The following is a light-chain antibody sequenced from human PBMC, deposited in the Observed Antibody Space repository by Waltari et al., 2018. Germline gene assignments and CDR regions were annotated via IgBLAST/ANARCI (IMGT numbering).Light chain of an antibody. CDR2: DVS. V-gene: IGLV2-14*03. CDR3: SSYTSSSTLVV. Sequence: QSALTQPASVSGSPGQSITISCPGTSSDVGGYNYVSWYQQHPGKAPKLMIYDVSNRPSGVSNRFSGSKSGNTASLTISGLRAEDEADYYCSSYTSSSTLVVFGGGTKLTVL. J-gene: IGLJ2*01. CDR1: SSDVGGYNY.